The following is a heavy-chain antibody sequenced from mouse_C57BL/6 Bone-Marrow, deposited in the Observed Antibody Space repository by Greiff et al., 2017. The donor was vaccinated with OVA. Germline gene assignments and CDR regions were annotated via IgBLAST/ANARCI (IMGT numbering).Heavy chain of an antibody. D-gene: IGHD1-1*01. V-gene: IGHV1-85*01. Sequence: VQLVESGPELVKPAASVKLSCKASGYTFTSYDINWVKQRPGQGLEWIGWIYPRDGSTKYNEKFKGKATLTVDTSSSTAYMELHSLTSEDSAVYFCARSSITTVVGPFAYWGQGTLVTVSA. CDR2: IYPRDGST. CDR1: GYTFTSYD. J-gene: IGHJ3*01. CDR3: ARSSITTVVGPFAY.